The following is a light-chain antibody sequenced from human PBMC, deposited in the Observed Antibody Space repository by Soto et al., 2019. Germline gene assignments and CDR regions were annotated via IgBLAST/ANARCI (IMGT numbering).Light chain of an antibody. V-gene: IGKV3-15*01. J-gene: IGKJ4*01. CDR1: QSVSSY. CDR3: QQYNNWPLT. CDR2: GAS. Sequence: PGGRATLSCSASQSVSSYLAWYQQKPGQAPRLLIYGASTRATDIPARFSGSGSGTEFTLTISSLQSEDFALYYCQQYNNWPLTFGGGTNVDIK.